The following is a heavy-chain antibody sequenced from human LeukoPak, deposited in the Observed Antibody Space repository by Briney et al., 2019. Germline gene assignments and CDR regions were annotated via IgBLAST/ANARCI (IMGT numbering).Heavy chain of an antibody. V-gene: IGHV1-46*01. CDR3: TRGARRSASGDYFDY. Sequence: ASVKVSCKASGYTLTTYYMHWVRQAPGQGLEWMGIINPNGGSTSYAQKFQGRVTMTRDMSTSTVYMELSSLRSEDTAVYYCTRGARRSASGDYFDYWGQGTLVTVSS. J-gene: IGHJ4*02. D-gene: IGHD6-25*01. CDR1: GYTLTTYY. CDR2: INPNGGST.